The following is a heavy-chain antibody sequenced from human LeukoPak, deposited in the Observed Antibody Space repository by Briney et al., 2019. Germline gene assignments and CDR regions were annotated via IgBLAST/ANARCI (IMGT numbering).Heavy chain of an antibody. CDR3: ARVNNWNDAGAFDI. V-gene: IGHV4-38-2*01. CDR2: IYHSGST. D-gene: IGHD1-1*01. CDR1: GYSISSGYY. Sequence: PSETLSLTCAVSGYSISSGYYWGWIRQPPGKGLEWIGSIYHSGSTYYNPSLKSRVTISVDTSKNQFSLKLSSATAADTAVYYCARVNNWNDAGAFDIWGQGTMVTVSS. J-gene: IGHJ3*02.